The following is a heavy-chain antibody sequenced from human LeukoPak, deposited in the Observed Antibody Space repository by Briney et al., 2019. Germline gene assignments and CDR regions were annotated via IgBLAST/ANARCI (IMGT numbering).Heavy chain of an antibody. J-gene: IGHJ3*02. CDR3: ARDIGGTDFWSGYYTGGLNAFDI. D-gene: IGHD3-3*01. CDR2: IKQDGSEK. V-gene: IGHV3-7*01. Sequence: GGSLRLSCAASGFTFSRYNMNWVRQAPGKGLEWVANIKQDGSEKYYVDSVKGRFTISRDNAKNSLYLQMNSLRAEDTAVYYCARDIGGTDFWSGYYTGGLNAFDIWGQGTMVTVSS. CDR1: GFTFSRYN.